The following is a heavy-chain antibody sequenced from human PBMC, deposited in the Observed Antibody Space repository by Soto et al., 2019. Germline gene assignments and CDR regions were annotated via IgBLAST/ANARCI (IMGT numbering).Heavy chain of an antibody. CDR2: INPKSGYT. Sequence: QVPLVQSGAEVKKPGASVSVSCKASGYTFTGDYLHWVRQAPGQGLEWMAWINPKSGYTKSAQKFQARVTLNRDTSISTAYIELRSLRSEDTAVYFCARYTGSNSLFDSWGQGTLVTVSS. V-gene: IGHV1-2*02. J-gene: IGHJ4*02. CDR1: GYTFTGDY. CDR3: ARYTGSNSLFDS. D-gene: IGHD1-26*01.